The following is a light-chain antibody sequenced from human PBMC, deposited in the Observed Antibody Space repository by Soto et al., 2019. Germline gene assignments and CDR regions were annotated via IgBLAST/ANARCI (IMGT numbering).Light chain of an antibody. CDR3: QQRSNWPLA. CDR1: QSVSSY. J-gene: IGKJ4*01. V-gene: IGKV3-11*01. CDR2: DAS. Sequence: EIVLTQSPATLSLSPGERATLSCRASQSVSSYLAWYQQKPGQAPRLLIYDASNRAPGIPARFSGSGSGTDFTLTISNLEPEDFAVYYCQQRSNWPLAFGGGTKVEIK.